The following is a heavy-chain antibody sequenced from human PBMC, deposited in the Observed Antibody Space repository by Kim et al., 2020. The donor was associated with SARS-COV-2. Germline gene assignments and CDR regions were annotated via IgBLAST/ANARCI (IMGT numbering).Heavy chain of an antibody. J-gene: IGHJ5*02. Sequence: SETLSLTCAVYGGSFSGYYWSWIRQPPGKGLEWIGEINHSGSTNYNPSLKSRVTISVDTSKNQFSLKLSSVTAADTAVYYCARTWGYDYVWGSYRYGWFDPWGQGTLVTVSS. D-gene: IGHD3-16*02. CDR3: ARTWGYDYVWGSYRYGWFDP. CDR2: INHSGST. V-gene: IGHV4-34*01. CDR1: GGSFSGYY.